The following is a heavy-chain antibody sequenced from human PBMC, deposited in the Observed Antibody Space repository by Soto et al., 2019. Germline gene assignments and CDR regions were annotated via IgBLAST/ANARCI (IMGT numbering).Heavy chain of an antibody. V-gene: IGHV3-23*01. CDR1: GFTFSSYA. CDR2: ISGSGGST. D-gene: IGHD3-22*01. CDR3: AKSSVRYYDSSGYHKDFDY. J-gene: IGHJ4*02. Sequence: PGGSLRLSCAASGFTFSSYAMSWVRQAPGKGLEWVSAISGSGGSTYYADSVKGRFTISRDNSKNTLYLQMNSLRAEDTAVYYCAKSSVRYYDSSGYHKDFDYWGQGTLVTVSS.